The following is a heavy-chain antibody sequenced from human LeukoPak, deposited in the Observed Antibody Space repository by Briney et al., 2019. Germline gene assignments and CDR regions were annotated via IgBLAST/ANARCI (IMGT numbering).Heavy chain of an antibody. CDR3: AKLGTRRELRSYFDY. CDR2: ISGRAHFT. V-gene: IGHV3-23*01. CDR1: GFTFINYA. D-gene: IGHD1-1*01. Sequence: PGRSLRLSCAASGFTFINYAMSWVRQAPGEGLELVSAISGRAHFTNYAASVKGRFTVSRDNSENTLFLQMNSLRAEDTAIYYCAKLGTRRELRSYFDYWGQGIPVTISS. J-gene: IGHJ4*02.